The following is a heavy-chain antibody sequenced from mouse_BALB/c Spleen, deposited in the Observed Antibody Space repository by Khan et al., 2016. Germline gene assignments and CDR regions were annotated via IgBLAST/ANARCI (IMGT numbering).Heavy chain of an antibody. D-gene: IGHD2-14*01. V-gene: IGHV5-12*02. CDR3: ARNYRYYYAMDY. CDR2: ISNGGGST. CDR1: GFTFSDYY. Sequence: EVELVESGGGLVQPGGSLKLSCATSGFTFSDYYMYWVRQTPEKRLEWVAYISNGGGSTYYPDTVKGRFTISRDNAKNTLYLQMSRLKSEDTAMYYCARNYRYYYAMDYWGRGTSVTVAS. J-gene: IGHJ4*01.